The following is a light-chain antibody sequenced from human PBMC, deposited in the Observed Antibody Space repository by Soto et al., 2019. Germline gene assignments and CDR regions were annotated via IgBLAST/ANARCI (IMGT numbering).Light chain of an antibody. Sequence: EIVLTQSPGTLSLSPGERATLSCRASQSVSSSYLAWYQQKPGQAPRLLIYGASSRATGIPDRFSGSGSGTDFTLTISRLEHEVFVVYYWQQYGSSPLTFGGGTKVEIK. CDR2: GAS. J-gene: IGKJ4*01. CDR1: QSVSSSY. V-gene: IGKV3-20*01. CDR3: QQYGSSPLT.